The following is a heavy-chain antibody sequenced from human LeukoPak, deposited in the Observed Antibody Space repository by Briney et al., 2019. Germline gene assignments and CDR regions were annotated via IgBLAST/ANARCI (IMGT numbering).Heavy chain of an antibody. V-gene: IGHV4-59*01. CDR3: ATSYHYYYMDV. Sequence: PSETLSLTCTVSGGSISSYYWSWIRQPPGKGLEWIGYMYYSGSTNYNPSLKSRVTISVDTSKNQFSLKLSSVTAADTAVYYCATSYHYYYMDVWGKGTTVTISS. J-gene: IGHJ6*03. CDR1: GGSISSYY. CDR2: MYYSGST.